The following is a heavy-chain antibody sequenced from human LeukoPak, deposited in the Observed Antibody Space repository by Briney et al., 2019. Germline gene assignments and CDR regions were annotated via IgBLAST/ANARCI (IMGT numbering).Heavy chain of an antibody. V-gene: IGHV3-30*04. Sequence: GGSLRLSCAASGFTFSSYAMHWVRQAPGKGLEWVAVISYDGSNKCYADSVKGRFTISRDNSKNTLYLQMNSLRAEDTAVYYCARGPSGYHNTGGQGTLVTVSS. CDR3: ARGPSGYHNT. CDR2: ISYDGSNK. CDR1: GFTFSSYA. J-gene: IGHJ4*02. D-gene: IGHD5-12*01.